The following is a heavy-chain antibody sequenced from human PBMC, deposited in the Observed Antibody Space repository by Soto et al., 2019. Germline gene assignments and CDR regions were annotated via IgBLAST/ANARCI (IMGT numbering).Heavy chain of an antibody. J-gene: IGHJ6*02. V-gene: IGHV3-23*01. D-gene: IGHD2-2*01. CDR3: AKDSCSSTSCYAYYYGMDV. CDR2: ISGSGGST. Sequence: GGSLRLSCAASGFTFSSYAMSWVRQAPGKGLEWVSAISGSGGSTYYADSVKGRFTISRDNSKNMLYLQMNSLRAEDTAVYYCAKDSCSSTSCYAYYYGMDVWGQGTTVTVSS. CDR1: GFTFSSYA.